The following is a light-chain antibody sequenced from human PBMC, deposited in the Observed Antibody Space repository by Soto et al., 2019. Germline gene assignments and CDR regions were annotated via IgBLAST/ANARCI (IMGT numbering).Light chain of an antibody. J-gene: IGKJ4*01. Sequence: DIVVTQSPDSLAASLGERVTINCQSSQSLLYNSDNKNYLRWYQQKPGQPPKMLIYWASTRESGVPDRFSGAGSGTDFTPTISSLQAEDVAVYYCQQYYDTPLTFGGGTMVEIK. CDR2: WAS. CDR3: QQYYDTPLT. CDR1: QSLLYNSDNKNY. V-gene: IGKV4-1*01.